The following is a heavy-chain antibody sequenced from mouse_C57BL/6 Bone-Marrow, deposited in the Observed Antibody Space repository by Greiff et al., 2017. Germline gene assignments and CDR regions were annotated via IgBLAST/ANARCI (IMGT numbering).Heavy chain of an antibody. CDR1: GFTFSSYG. D-gene: IGHD1-1*01. CDR2: ISSGGSYT. J-gene: IGHJ3*01. Sequence: EVQLVEPGGDLVKPGGSLKLSCAASGFTFSSYGMSWVRQTPDKRLEWVATISSGGSYTYYPDSVKGRFTISRDNAKNTLYLQMSSLKSEDTAMYYCASPSYGSSSFAYWGQGTLVTVSA. CDR3: ASPSYGSSSFAY. V-gene: IGHV5-6*01.